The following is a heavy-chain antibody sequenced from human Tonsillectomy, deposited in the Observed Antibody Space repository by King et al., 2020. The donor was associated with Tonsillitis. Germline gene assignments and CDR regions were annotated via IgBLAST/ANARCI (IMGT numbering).Heavy chain of an antibody. CDR2: IAYDGRNK. V-gene: IGHV3-30*18. CDR3: AKEEVGFDY. J-gene: IGHJ4*02. Sequence: EQLVQSGGGVVQPGRSLILSCAASGFTFSSYGMHWVRQAPGKGLEWVAVIAYDGRNKKYADSVKGRFTISRDNSKNTLYLQMNSLRVEDTAVYYCAKEEVGFDYWGQGTLVTVSS. CDR1: GFTFSSYG.